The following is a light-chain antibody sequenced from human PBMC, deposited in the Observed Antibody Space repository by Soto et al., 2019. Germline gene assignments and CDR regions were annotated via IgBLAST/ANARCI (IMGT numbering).Light chain of an antibody. Sequence: EIVLTQSPGTLSLSPRERATLSCRASERLSSVYLAWYQQRPGQPPRLLIYDASSRATGIPDRFSGSASGTDFTLTISRLEPEDFAVYYCQQYGSSPWTFGQGTKVDI. CDR3: QQYGSSPWT. CDR2: DAS. J-gene: IGKJ1*01. CDR1: ERLSSVY. V-gene: IGKV3-20*01.